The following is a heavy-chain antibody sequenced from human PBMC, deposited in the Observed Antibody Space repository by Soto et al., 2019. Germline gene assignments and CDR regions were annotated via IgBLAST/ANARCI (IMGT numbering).Heavy chain of an antibody. CDR1: GYTFTGYY. V-gene: IGHV1-2*04. Sequence: QVQLVQSGAEVKKPGASVKVSCKASGYTFTGYYMHWVRQAPGQGLEWMGWINPNSGGTNYAQKFQGWVTMTRDTSISTAYMELSRLRSDDTAVYYCARGITIFGVVKNYGMDVWGQGTTVTVSS. J-gene: IGHJ6*02. CDR2: INPNSGGT. CDR3: ARGITIFGVVKNYGMDV. D-gene: IGHD3-3*01.